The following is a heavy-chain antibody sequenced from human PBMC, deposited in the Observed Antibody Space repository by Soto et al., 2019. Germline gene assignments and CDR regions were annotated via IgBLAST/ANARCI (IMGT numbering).Heavy chain of an antibody. CDR2: INHSGST. Sequence: QVQLQQWGAGLLKPSETLSLTCAVYGGSFSGYYWSWIRQPPGKGLEWIGEINHSGSTNYNPSLKSRVTISVDTSKNQFSLKLSSVTAADTVVYYCASQRGIAAAGNDAFDIWGQGTMVTVSS. V-gene: IGHV4-34*01. J-gene: IGHJ3*02. CDR3: ASQRGIAAAGNDAFDI. CDR1: GGSFSGYY. D-gene: IGHD6-13*01.